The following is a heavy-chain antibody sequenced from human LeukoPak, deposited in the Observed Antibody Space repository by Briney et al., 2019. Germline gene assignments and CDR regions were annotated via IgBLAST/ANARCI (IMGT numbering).Heavy chain of an antibody. J-gene: IGHJ4*02. CDR2: ISWNSGSI. V-gene: IGHV3-9*01. CDR3: AKGSELPFLELFNDY. CDR1: GFAFDDYA. Sequence: GGSLRLSCAASGFAFDDYAMHWVRQAPGKGLEWVSGISWNSGSIGYADSVKGRFTISRDNAKDSLYLQMNSLRAEETALYYFAKGSELPFLELFNDYWGQGTLVTVSS. D-gene: IGHD3-3*01.